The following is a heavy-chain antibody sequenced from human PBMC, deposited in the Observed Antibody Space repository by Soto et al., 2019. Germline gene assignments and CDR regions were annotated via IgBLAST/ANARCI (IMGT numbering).Heavy chain of an antibody. D-gene: IGHD3-10*01. Sequence: QVQLQESGPGLVKPSGTLSLTCAVSGGSISSSNCWSWVRQPPGKGLAWIGEIYHSGSTNYNPSLKSRPTISIDTSNTPFSLTLSSVTAADTAVYYCARVSGSYYYGMDVWGQGTTVTVSS. CDR3: ARVSGSYYYGMDV. J-gene: IGHJ6*02. CDR2: IYHSGST. V-gene: IGHV4-4*02. CDR1: GGSISSSNC.